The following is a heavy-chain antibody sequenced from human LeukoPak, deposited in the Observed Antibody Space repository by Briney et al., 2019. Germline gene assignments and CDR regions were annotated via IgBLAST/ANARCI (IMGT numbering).Heavy chain of an antibody. Sequence: SETLSLTCTVSGGSISSSSYYWGWIRQPPGKGLEWIGSIYYSGSTYYNPSLKSRVTISVDTSKNQFSLKLSSVTAADTAVYYCAGPRYQLHTFDYWGQGTLVTVSS. V-gene: IGHV4-39*01. J-gene: IGHJ4*02. CDR3: AGPRYQLHTFDY. D-gene: IGHD2-2*01. CDR1: GGSISSSSYY. CDR2: IYYSGST.